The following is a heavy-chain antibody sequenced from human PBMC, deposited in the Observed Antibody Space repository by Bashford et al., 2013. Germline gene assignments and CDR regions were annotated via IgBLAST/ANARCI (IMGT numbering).Heavy chain of an antibody. V-gene: IGHV5-51*01. D-gene: IGHD3-22*01. CDR2: IYPGDSDT. CDR3: ARAENYYDTKFDY. CDR1: GYSFTTHW. J-gene: IGHJ4*02. Sequence: GESLKISCKGSGYSFTTHWIGWVRQMPGKGLEWMGNIYPGDSDTRYSPSFQGQVTVSADKSINTAYLQWSSLKASDTAVYHCARAENYYDTKFDYWGQGTLVTVSS.